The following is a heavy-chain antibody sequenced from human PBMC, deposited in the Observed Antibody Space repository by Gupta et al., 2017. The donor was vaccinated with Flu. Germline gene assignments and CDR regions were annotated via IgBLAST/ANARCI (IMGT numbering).Heavy chain of an antibody. V-gene: IGHV3-30*18. J-gene: IGHJ1*01. CDR2: ISYDGSNK. CDR3: AKDRLTSGIGYLQH. Sequence: QVQLVESGGGVAQPGRSLRLCWAVSGFTFSAHAMHWVRQAPGKGMEGVAVISYDGSNKYYADSAQGRFIISRDNSKDTLFLQMNSLRADDTAIYYCAKDRLTSGIGYLQHWGQGTLVTVSS. CDR1: GFTFSAHA. D-gene: IGHD1-26*01.